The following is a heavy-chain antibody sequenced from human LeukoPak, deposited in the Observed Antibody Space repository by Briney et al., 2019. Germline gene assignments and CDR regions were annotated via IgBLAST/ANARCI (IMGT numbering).Heavy chain of an antibody. J-gene: IGHJ4*02. CDR2: INPNGGDT. V-gene: IGHV1-2*02. CDR3: ARAFCSGSICYPLYYFDY. D-gene: IGHD2-15*01. CDR1: GYIFTGYY. Sequence: ASVKVSCKTSGYIFTGYYIHWVRQAPGQGLEWMGWINPNGGDTNYAQKFQGRVTMTRDTSMSTAYVELSRLRSDDTAVYYCARAFCSGSICYPLYYFDYWGQGTLVTVSS.